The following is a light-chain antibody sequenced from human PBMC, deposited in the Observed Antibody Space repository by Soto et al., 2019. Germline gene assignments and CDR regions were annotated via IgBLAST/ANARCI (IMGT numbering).Light chain of an antibody. CDR2: HAS. CDR1: QSVSNN. CDR3: QQYNEWPLT. Sequence: EIVMTQSPATLSVSPGERAILSCRASQSVSNNLAWYQQKPGQAPSLLIYHASPRVSGIPARFSGSGSGTEFTISNSSPQSEDFEVYYWQQYNEWPLTFSGGNKGEIK. V-gene: IGKV3-15*01. J-gene: IGKJ4*01.